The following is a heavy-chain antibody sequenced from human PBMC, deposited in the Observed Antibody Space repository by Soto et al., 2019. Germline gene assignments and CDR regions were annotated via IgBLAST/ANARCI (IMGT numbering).Heavy chain of an antibody. CDR2: ISYDGSNK. CDR1: GFTFSSYG. V-gene: IGHV3-30*03. J-gene: IGHJ5*02. Sequence: GGSLRLSCAASGFTFSSYGMHWVRQAPGKGLEWVAVISYDGSNKYYADSVKGRFTISRDNSKNTLYLQMNSLRAEDTAVYYCATRYYYGSGSPSPWGQGTLVTVSS. CDR3: ATRYYYGSGSPSP. D-gene: IGHD3-10*01.